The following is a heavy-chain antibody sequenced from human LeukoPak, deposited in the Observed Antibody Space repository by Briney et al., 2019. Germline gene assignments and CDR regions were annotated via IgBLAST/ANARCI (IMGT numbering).Heavy chain of an antibody. CDR2: INPSGGST. V-gene: IGHV1-46*01. J-gene: IGHJ5*02. CDR1: GYTFTSYY. D-gene: IGHD3-22*01. Sequence: ASVKVSCKASGYTFTSYYMHWVRQAPGQGLEWMGIINPSGGSTSYAQKFQGRVTMTRDTSTSTVYMELSSLRSEDTAVYYCARDHAPAAPYYYDSSGYYDTPHNWFDPWGQGTLVTVSS. CDR3: ARDHAPAAPYYYDSSGYYDTPHNWFDP.